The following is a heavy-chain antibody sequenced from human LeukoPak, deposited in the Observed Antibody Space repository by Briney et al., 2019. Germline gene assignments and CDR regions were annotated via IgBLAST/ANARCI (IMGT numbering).Heavy chain of an antibody. Sequence: PSETLSLTCTVSGGSISGYYWTWIRQPPGKGVEWIGNIYYSGSTNYNPSLKSRVTISVDTSNKQFSLNLSSVTAADTAVYYCAGMSSGYYYGMDVWGQGSTVTVS. CDR2: IYYSGST. J-gene: IGHJ6*02. CDR1: GGSISGYY. V-gene: IGHV4-59*08. D-gene: IGHD3-22*01. CDR3: AGMSSGYYYGMDV.